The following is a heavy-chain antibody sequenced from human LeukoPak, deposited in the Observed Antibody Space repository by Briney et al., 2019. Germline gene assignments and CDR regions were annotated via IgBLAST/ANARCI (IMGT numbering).Heavy chain of an antibody. J-gene: IGHJ6*03. CDR2: INPSGRI. CDR3: ARGRQEISMIVVVMTAVSYYLDV. CDR1: GGSFSGYY. V-gene: IGHV4-34*01. Sequence: SETLSLTCAVYGGSFSGYYWTWIRQAPGKGLEWIGEINPSGRISYNPSLKSRLTISVDASKNQFSLNLRSLTAADTAVYYCARGRQEISMIVVVMTAVSYYLDVWGKGTTVTVS. D-gene: IGHD3-22*01.